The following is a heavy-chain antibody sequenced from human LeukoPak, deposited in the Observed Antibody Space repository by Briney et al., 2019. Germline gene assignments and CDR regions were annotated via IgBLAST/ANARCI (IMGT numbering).Heavy chain of an antibody. J-gene: IGHJ6*04. V-gene: IGHV3-7*03. Sequence: GGSLRLSCAASGFTFSSYAMSWVRQAPGKGLEWVANIKQDGSEKYYVDSVKGRFTISRDNAKNSLYLQMNSLRAEDTAVYYCAREHDILTGYSGGYYYYYGMDVWGKGTTVTVSS. D-gene: IGHD3-9*01. CDR1: GFTFSSYA. CDR2: IKQDGSEK. CDR3: AREHDILTGYSGGYYYYYGMDV.